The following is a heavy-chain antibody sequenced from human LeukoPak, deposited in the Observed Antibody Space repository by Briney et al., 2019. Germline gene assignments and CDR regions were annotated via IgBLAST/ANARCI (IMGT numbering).Heavy chain of an antibody. CDR2: INSDGSST. CDR3: AIKRAVTTDFDY. V-gene: IGHV3-74*01. CDR1: GFTFSSYA. Sequence: PGGSLRLSCAASGFTFSSYAMSWVRQAPGKGLVWVSRINSDGSSTSYADSVKGRFTISRDNAKNTLYLQMNSLRAEDTAVYYCAIKRAVTTDFDYWGQGTLVTVSS. D-gene: IGHD4-17*01. J-gene: IGHJ4*02.